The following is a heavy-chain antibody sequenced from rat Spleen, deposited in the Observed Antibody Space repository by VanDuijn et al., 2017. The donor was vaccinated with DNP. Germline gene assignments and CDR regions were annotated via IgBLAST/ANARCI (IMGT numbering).Heavy chain of an antibody. CDR1: GFTFNNYW. CDR2: ITNPGGST. Sequence: EVQLVESGGGLVQPGRSLKLSCVASGFTFNNYWMTWIRQAPGKGLEWIACITNPGGSTYYLDSVKGRFTISRDNAKSTLYLQMNSLRSEDTATYYCARGGPTTPYVMDAWGQGVMVTVSS. J-gene: IGHJ4*01. D-gene: IGHD1-4*01. V-gene: IGHV5-31*01. CDR3: ARGGPTTPYVMDA.